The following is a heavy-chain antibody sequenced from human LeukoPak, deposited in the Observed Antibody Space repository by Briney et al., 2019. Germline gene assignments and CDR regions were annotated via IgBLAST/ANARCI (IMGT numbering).Heavy chain of an antibody. CDR3: ARGRYGVVIHPGMDV. D-gene: IGHD4-23*01. CDR2: ISSGISYI. CDR1: GFTFSDYS. J-gene: IGHJ6*02. V-gene: IGHV3-21*01. Sequence: PGGSLRLSCAASGFTFSDYSMNWVRQAPGKGLEWVSSISSGISYIFYADSVKGRFTISRDNAKNSLYLQMNSLRAGDTAVYYCARGRYGVVIHPGMDVWGQGTTVSVSS.